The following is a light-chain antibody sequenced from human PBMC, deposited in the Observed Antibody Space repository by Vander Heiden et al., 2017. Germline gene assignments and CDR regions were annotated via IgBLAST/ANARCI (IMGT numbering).Light chain of an antibody. J-gene: IGKJ1*01. Sequence: MTQSPSSLSASVGDRVTITCRASQSISSYLNWYQQKPGKAPKLLIYAASSLQSGVPSRFSGSGSGTDFTLTISSLQPEDFATYYCQQSYSTPPWTFGQGTKVXIK. CDR3: QQSYSTPPWT. CDR1: QSISSY. V-gene: IGKV1-39*01. CDR2: AAS.